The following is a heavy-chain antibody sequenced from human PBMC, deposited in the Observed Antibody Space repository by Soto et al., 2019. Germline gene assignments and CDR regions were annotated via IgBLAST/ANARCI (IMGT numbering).Heavy chain of an antibody. CDR2: INAGNGNT. Sequence: ASVKVSCKASGYTFTSYAMHWVRQAPGQRLEWMGWINAGNGNTKYSQKFQGRVTITRDTSASTAYMELSSLRSEDTAVYYCARGSPEYYDFWSGYPQSGMDVWGQGTTVTVSS. J-gene: IGHJ6*02. D-gene: IGHD3-3*01. V-gene: IGHV1-3*01. CDR1: GYTFTSYA. CDR3: ARGSPEYYDFWSGYPQSGMDV.